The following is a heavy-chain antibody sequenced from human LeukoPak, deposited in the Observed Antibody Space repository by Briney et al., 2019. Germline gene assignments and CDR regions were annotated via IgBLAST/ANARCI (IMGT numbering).Heavy chain of an antibody. Sequence: GGSLRLSCAASGFTFSSYSMNWVRQAPGKGLEWVSSISSSSSYIYYADSVKGRFTISRDNAKNSLYLQMNSLRAADTAVYYCARFYYYDSSGYYPRYFDHWGPGTLVTVSS. CDR2: ISSSSSYI. CDR1: GFTFSSYS. V-gene: IGHV3-21*04. J-gene: IGHJ4*02. D-gene: IGHD3-22*01. CDR3: ARFYYYDSSGYYPRYFDH.